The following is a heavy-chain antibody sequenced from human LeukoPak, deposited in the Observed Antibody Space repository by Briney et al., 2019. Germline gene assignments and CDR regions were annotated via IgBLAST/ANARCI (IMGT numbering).Heavy chain of an antibody. V-gene: IGHV3-74*01. CDR3: ARVSGWDPFDN. Sequence: PGGSLRRSCAASGFTFSNYWMHWVRQAPGKGLVWVSGISTDATSTRYADSVKGRFTVSRENAKNTVYLQMNSLRAEDTAVYYCARVSGWDPFDNWGQGTLVTVSA. CDR1: GFTFSNYW. J-gene: IGHJ4*02. CDR2: ISTDATST. D-gene: IGHD6-19*01.